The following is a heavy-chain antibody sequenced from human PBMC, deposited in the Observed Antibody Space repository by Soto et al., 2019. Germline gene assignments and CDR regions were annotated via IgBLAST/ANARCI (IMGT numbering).Heavy chain of an antibody. CDR1: CYPFTSYG. D-gene: IGHD1-1*01. V-gene: IGHV1-18*01. Sequence: QVHLVQSGADVKKPGASVKVSCKASCYPFTSYGITWVRKAHGQGLEWMGWISAHNGNTDYAQKLQGRVIVTRDTSTSTAYMEMRSLRSDDTAVYYYSRVRYGDFWGEGALVTVSS. CDR2: ISAHNGNT. J-gene: IGHJ4*02. CDR3: SRVRYGDF.